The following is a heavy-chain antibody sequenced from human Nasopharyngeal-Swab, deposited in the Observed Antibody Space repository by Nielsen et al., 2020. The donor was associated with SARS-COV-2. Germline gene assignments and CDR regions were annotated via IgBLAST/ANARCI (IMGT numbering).Heavy chain of an antibody. CDR3: ARTAIEGGYYRGDAFDI. CDR2: IYPGDSDT. V-gene: IGHV5-51*01. CDR1: GYSFTSYW. J-gene: IGHJ3*02. D-gene: IGHD3-22*01. Sequence: GESLKISCQASGYSFTSYWIGWVRQMPGKGLEWMGIIYPGDSDTRYNPSFQGQVTISADKSINTAYLQWSSLTASDTAVYYCARTAIEGGYYRGDAFDIWGQGTMVTVSS.